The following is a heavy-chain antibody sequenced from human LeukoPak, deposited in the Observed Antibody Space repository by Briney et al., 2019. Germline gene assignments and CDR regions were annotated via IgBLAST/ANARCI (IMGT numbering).Heavy chain of an antibody. CDR2: INPSSATT. V-gene: IGHV1-46*01. J-gene: IGHJ4*02. D-gene: IGHD6-19*01. Sequence: ASVKVSCKASGYTFTSYYIHWVRQAPGQALECMGMINPSSATTTYAQNFQGRVTMTRDTSSRTAYMELSSLRSEDTAVYYCAKEGNSGWVPKYWGQGTLVTVSS. CDR3: AKEGNSGWVPKY. CDR1: GYTFTSYY.